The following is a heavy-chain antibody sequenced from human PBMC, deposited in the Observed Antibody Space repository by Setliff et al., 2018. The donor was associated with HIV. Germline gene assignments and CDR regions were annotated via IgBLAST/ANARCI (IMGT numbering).Heavy chain of an antibody. CDR3: ARDPSSGIYYDSSGQYFQN. J-gene: IGHJ1*01. V-gene: IGHV1-18*01. D-gene: IGHD3-22*01. CDR2: ISAYNGNT. CDR1: GYIFTSYG. Sequence: ASVKVSCKASGYIFTSYGISWVRQAPGQGLEWMGWISAYNGNTNYAQKFQGRVSMTIDTSTSTAYMGLRSLRQDDTAVYFCARDPSSGIYYDSSGQYFQNWGQGTLVTVSS.